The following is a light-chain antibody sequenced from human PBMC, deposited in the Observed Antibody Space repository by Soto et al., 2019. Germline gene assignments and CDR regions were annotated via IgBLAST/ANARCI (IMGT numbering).Light chain of an antibody. V-gene: IGKV3-11*01. CDR1: QRVSSY. J-gene: IGKJ1*01. CDR3: QQRSNWPRT. Sequence: EIVLTQSPATLSLSPGERATLSCRASQRVSSYLAWYQQKPGQAPRLLIYDASNRATGIPARFSGSGSGTDFTLTIISLEPEDCAVYYCQQRSNWPRTFGKGTKVEIK. CDR2: DAS.